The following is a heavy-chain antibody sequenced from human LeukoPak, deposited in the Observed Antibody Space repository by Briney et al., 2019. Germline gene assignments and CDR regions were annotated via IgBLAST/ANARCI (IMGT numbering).Heavy chain of an antibody. CDR3: VKDRTGTYTLDY. Sequence: QPGRSLRLSCAATGFTFSNYAIDWGRQAPGKGLEWVAFISDDGSRQHYADSVKGRFTISRDNSKNTLNLQMNSLRAEDTAVYYCVKDRTGTYTLDYWGQGTLVTVSS. J-gene: IGHJ4*02. D-gene: IGHD3-10*01. V-gene: IGHV3-30-3*01. CDR1: GFTFSNYA. CDR2: ISDDGSRQ.